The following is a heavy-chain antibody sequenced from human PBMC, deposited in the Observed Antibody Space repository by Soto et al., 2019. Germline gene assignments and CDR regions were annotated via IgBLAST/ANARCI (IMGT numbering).Heavy chain of an antibody. CDR2: IHHSGSA. D-gene: IGHD2-15*01. J-gene: IGHJ4*02. V-gene: IGHV4-30-4*01. CDR1: GGSISNDDYY. CDR3: SRLGYCSGGSFHNY. Sequence: QVQLQESGPGLVKPSQTLSLTCSVSGGSISNDDYYWSWIRQSPGKGLEWIGHIHHSGSAHYNPSLTGRMIISLDTSKSQFSLNLTSVTAADTAIYYCSRLGYCSGGSFHNYWGQGTLVTVSS.